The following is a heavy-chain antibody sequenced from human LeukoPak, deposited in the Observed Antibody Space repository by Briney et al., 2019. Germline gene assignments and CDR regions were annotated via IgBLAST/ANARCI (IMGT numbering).Heavy chain of an antibody. CDR3: ARGIVDGLDY. Sequence: SETLSLTCTVSGGSISSSSHYWGWIRQPPGKGLEWIGEINHSGSTNYNPSLKSRVTISVDTSKNQFSLKLSSVTAADTAVYYCARGIVDGLDYWGQGTLVTVSS. J-gene: IGHJ4*02. V-gene: IGHV4-39*07. CDR2: INHSGST. CDR1: GGSISSSSHY. D-gene: IGHD1-26*01.